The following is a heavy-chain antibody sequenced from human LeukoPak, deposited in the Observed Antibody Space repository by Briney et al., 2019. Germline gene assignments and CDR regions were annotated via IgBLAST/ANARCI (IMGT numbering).Heavy chain of an antibody. CDR3: ARNPYSSSWYYYYYGMDV. J-gene: IGHJ6*02. CDR1: GGSFSGYY. CDR2: INHSGST. D-gene: IGHD6-13*01. V-gene: IGHV4-34*01. Sequence: PSETLSLTCAVYGGSFSGYYWSWIRQPPGKGLEWIGEINHSGSTNYNPSLKSRVTISVDTSKNQFSLKLSSVTAADTAVYYCARNPYSSSWYYYYYGMDVWGQGTTVTVSS.